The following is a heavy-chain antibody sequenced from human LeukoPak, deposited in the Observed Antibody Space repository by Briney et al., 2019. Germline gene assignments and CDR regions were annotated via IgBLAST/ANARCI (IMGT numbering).Heavy chain of an antibody. D-gene: IGHD2-15*01. CDR3: AKDDRAVGYCSGGSCYFSY. Sequence: GGSLRLSCAASGFTFSSYAMSWVRQAPGKGLEWVSAISGRGGSTYYADSVKGRFTISRDNSKNTLYLQMNSLRAEDTAVYYCAKDDRAVGYCSGGSCYFSYWGQGTLVTVSS. V-gene: IGHV3-23*01. CDR1: GFTFSSYA. CDR2: ISGRGGST. J-gene: IGHJ4*02.